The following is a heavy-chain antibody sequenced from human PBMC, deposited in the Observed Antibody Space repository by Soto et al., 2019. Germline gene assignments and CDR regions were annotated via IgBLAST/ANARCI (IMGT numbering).Heavy chain of an antibody. CDR3: ARGRFLEWLLQRYYFDY. V-gene: IGHV4-59*01. CDR1: GGSIRSYY. J-gene: IGHJ4*02. D-gene: IGHD3-3*01. CDR2: IYYSGST. Sequence: SETLSLTCTVSGGSIRSYYCSWIRQPPGKGLEWIGYIYYSGSTNYNPSLKSRVTISVDTSKNQFSLKLSSVTAADTAVYYCARGRFLEWLLQRYYFDYWGQGTLVTVSS.